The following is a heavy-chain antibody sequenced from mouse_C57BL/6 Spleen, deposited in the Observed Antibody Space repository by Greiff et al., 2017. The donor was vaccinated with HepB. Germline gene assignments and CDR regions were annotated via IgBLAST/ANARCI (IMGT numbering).Heavy chain of an antibody. CDR3: ASLYYYGSIPYAMDY. J-gene: IGHJ4*01. V-gene: IGHV5-17*01. Sequence: EVHLVESGGGLVKPGGSLKLSCAASGFTFSDYGMHWVRQAPEKGLEWVAYISSGSSTIYYADTVKGRFTISRDNAKNTLFLQMTSLRSEDTAMYYCASLYYYGSIPYAMDYWGQGTSVTVSS. CDR2: ISSGSSTI. D-gene: IGHD1-1*01. CDR1: GFTFSDYG.